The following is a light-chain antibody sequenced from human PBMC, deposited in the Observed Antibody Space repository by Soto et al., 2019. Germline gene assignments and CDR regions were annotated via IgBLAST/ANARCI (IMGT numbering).Light chain of an antibody. CDR2: DAS. J-gene: IGKJ3*01. CDR3: QQRSNWPPEVT. V-gene: IGKV3-11*01. CDR1: QNVGSS. Sequence: EIVLTQSPDTLSLSPGERATLSCRASQNVGSSLAWYQQKPGQAPRLLIYDASNRATGIPARFSGSGSGTDFTLTISSLEPEDFAVYYCQQRSNWPPEVTFGPGTKVDIK.